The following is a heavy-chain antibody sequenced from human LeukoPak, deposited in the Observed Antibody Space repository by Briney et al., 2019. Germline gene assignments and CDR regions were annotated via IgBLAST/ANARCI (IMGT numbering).Heavy chain of an antibody. J-gene: IGHJ3*02. CDR3: ATDTYCGGDCYIPDAFDI. CDR1: GFPFSSYE. V-gene: IGHV3-48*03. CDR2: ISSSGSTI. D-gene: IGHD2-21*02. Sequence: GGSLRLSCAASGFPFSSYEMKWARQAPGKGLEWVSYISSSGSTIYYADSVKGRFTISRDNAKNSLYLQMNSLRAEDTAVYYCATDTYCGGDCYIPDAFDIWGQGTMVTVSS.